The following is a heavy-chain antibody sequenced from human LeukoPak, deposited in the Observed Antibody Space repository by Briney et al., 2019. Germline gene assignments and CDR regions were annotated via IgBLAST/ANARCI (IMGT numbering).Heavy chain of an antibody. Sequence: QPGGSLRLSCAASGFTVSSNYMSWVRQAPGKGLEWVSVIYSGGSTYYADSVKGRFTISRDTSKNTLYLQMNSLRAEDTAVYYCARDYYDSSGSYYIDYWAREPWSPSPQ. CDR2: IYSGGST. J-gene: IGHJ4*02. V-gene: IGHV3-66*01. CDR3: ARDYYDSSGSYYIDY. D-gene: IGHD3-22*01. CDR1: GFTVSSNY.